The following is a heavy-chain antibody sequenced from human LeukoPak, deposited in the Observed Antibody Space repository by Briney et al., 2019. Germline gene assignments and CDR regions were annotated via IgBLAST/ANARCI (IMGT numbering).Heavy chain of an antibody. CDR3: ARGATDTTRWFDP. D-gene: IGHD1-7*01. V-gene: IGHV3-48*03. J-gene: IGHJ5*02. CDR2: ISSSGSTI. Sequence: PGGSLRLSCAASGFTFSSYEMNWVRQAPGKGLEWVSYISSSGSTIYYADSVKGRFTISRGNARNSLYLQMNGLRADDTAAYYCARGATDTTRWFDPWGQGTLVTVSS. CDR1: GFTFSSYE.